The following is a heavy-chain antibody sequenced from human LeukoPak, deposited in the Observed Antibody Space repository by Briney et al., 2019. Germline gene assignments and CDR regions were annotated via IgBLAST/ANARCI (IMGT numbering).Heavy chain of an antibody. J-gene: IGHJ5*02. V-gene: IGHV4-30-4*01. CDR3: ARIAVANRETPFDRPNWFDP. CDR1: SGSISSGDYY. D-gene: IGHD6-19*01. Sequence: SETLSLTCTVSSGSISSGDYYWSWIRQPPGKGLEWIGYIYYSGSTYYNPSLKSRVTIAVDTSKNQFSLKLSSVTAADTAVYYCARIAVANRETPFDRPNWFDPWGQGTLVTVSS. CDR2: IYYSGST.